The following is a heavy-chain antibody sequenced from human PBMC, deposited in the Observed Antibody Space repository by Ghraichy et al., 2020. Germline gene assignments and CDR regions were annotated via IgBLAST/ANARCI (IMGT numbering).Heavy chain of an antibody. CDR2: IYYSWST. J-gene: IGHJ5*02. Sequence: SETLSLTCTVSGGSISSSSYYWGWIRQPPGKGLEWIGSIYYSWSTYYNPSLKSRVTISVDTSKNQFSLKLSSVTAADTAVYYCARLRGLWFGALRANWFDPWGQGTLVTVSS. V-gene: IGHV4-39*01. CDR1: GGSISSSSYY. D-gene: IGHD3-10*01. CDR3: ARLRGLWFGALRANWFDP.